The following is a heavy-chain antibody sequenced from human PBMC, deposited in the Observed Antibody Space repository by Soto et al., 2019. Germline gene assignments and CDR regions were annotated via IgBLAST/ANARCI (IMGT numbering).Heavy chain of an antibody. V-gene: IGHV3-30*18. CDR2: ISYDGSNK. Sequence: PGGSLRLSCAASGFTFSSYGMHWVRQAPGKGLEWVAVISYDGSNKYYADSVKGRFTISRDNSKNTLYLQMNSLRAEDTAVYYCAKADGDIVVVVAATHVYYGMDVWGQGTTVTVSS. J-gene: IGHJ6*02. D-gene: IGHD2-15*01. CDR3: AKADGDIVVVVAATHVYYGMDV. CDR1: GFTFSSYG.